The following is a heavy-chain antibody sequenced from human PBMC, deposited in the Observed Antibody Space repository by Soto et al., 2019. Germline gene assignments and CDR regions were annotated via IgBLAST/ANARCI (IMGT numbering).Heavy chain of an antibody. D-gene: IGHD3-22*01. CDR3: AKGLDYYDSSDYRHLNWFDP. CDR1: GFTFSTNA. CDR2: ISGSGAST. Sequence: EVQLLESGGGLVQPGGCLRISCASSGFTFSTNAISWVRQAPGKGLEWVPAISGSGASTYYADSVKGRFTICRVNAKNTLYLQMNILRAEDTTVYYCAKGLDYYDSSDYRHLNWFDPWRQATLVTVSS. J-gene: IGHJ5*02. V-gene: IGHV3-23*01.